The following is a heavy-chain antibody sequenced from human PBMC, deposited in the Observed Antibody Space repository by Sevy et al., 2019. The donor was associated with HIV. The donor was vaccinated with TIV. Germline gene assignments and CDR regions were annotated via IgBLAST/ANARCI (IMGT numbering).Heavy chain of an antibody. CDR3: ARDLPHLLPWELSRGSDY. V-gene: IGHV3-30*04. J-gene: IGHJ4*02. D-gene: IGHD1-26*01. CDR2: ISYDGINK. CDR1: GFSFSNYA. Sequence: GGSLRLSCAASGFSFSNYAMHWVRQSPGKGLEWVAMISYDGINKDYADSVKGRFTLSRDNSKNTLFLQMNSLRAEDTALSYCARDLPHLLPWELSRGSDYWGQGTLVTVSS.